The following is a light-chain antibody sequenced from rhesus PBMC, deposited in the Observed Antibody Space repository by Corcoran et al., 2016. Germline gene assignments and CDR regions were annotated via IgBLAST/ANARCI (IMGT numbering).Light chain of an antibody. J-gene: IGKJ2*01. V-gene: IGKV1-74*01. Sequence: DIQMTQSPSSLSASVGDRVTITCRASENVNNYLHWYQQKPGKASKLLIYAASTLQSGVPSRFSGSGSGTDYTFTFNSLQPDDFATYYFQHSYGTPYSFGQGTKVEIK. CDR2: AAS. CDR3: QHSYGTPYS. CDR1: ENVNNY.